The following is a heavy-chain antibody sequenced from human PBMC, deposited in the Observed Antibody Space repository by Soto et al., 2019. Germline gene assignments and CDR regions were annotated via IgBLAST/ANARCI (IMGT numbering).Heavy chain of an antibody. Sequence: ASVKVSCKASGYTFTIYAMHWVRQAPGQRLEWMGWINAGNGNTKYSQKFQGRVTMTTDTSTSTAYMEVRSLRSDDTAVYYCARDAAAGLNDYWGQGTLVTVSS. V-gene: IGHV1-3*01. D-gene: IGHD6-13*01. CDR1: GYTFTIYA. CDR2: INAGNGNT. J-gene: IGHJ4*02. CDR3: ARDAAAGLNDY.